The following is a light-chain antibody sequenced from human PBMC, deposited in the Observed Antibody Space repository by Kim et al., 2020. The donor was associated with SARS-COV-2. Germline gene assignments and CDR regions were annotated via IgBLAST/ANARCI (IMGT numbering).Light chain of an antibody. V-gene: IGLV1-47*01. CDR2: RNN. CDR1: SSNIGSNY. J-gene: IGLJ1*01. Sequence: TPRQGVNISLSGSSSNIGSNYVYWYQQLPGTAPKLLIYRNNQRPSGVPDRFSGSKSGTSASLAISGLRSEDEADYYCAAWDDSSYVFGTGTKVTVL. CDR3: AAWDDSSYV.